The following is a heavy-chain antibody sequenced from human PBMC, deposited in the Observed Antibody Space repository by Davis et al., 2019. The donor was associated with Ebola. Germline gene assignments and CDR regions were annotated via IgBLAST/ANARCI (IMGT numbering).Heavy chain of an antibody. J-gene: IGHJ4*02. D-gene: IGHD5-12*01. CDR1: GYTFTGYY. V-gene: IGHV1-2*06. Sequence: ASVKVSCKASGYTFTGYYMHWVRQAPGQGLEWMGRINPNSGGTNYAQKFQGRVTMTRDTSISTAYMELSRLRSDDTAVYYCARVRYSGYDYVGYWGQGTLITVSP. CDR3: ARVRYSGYDYVGY. CDR2: INPNSGGT.